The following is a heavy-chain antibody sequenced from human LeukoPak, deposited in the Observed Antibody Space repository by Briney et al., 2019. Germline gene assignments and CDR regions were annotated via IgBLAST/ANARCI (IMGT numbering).Heavy chain of an antibody. CDR3: ARVGRTIVATMAY. D-gene: IGHD5-12*01. Sequence: ASVKVSCKASGYTFTNYGISWVRQAPGQGLEWVGWISAYNENTNYVQKFQDRVTMTIDTSTSTAYMELRSLRSVDTAVYYCARVGRTIVATMAYWGQGTLVTVSS. J-gene: IGHJ4*02. V-gene: IGHV1-18*01. CDR2: ISAYNENT. CDR1: GYTFTNYG.